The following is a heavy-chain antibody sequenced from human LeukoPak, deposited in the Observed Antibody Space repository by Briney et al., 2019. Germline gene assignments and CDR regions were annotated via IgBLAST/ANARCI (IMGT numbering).Heavy chain of an antibody. Sequence: PGGSLRLSCAASGFTFGSYSMNWVRQAPGKGLEWVSYISSSSSTIYYADSVKGRFTISRDNAKNSLYLQMNSLRDEDTAVYYCARSPLSDYDFWSGPYYYYYGMDVWGQGTTVTVSS. CDR3: ARSPLSDYDFWSGPYYYYYGMDV. J-gene: IGHJ6*02. CDR1: GFTFGSYS. CDR2: ISSSSSTI. V-gene: IGHV3-48*02. D-gene: IGHD3-3*01.